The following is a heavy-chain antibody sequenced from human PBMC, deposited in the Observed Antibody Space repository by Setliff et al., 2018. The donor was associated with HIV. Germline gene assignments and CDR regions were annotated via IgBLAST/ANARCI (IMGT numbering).Heavy chain of an antibody. CDR3: ARGRLLWSGSYYYYYMDV. CDR1: GFTFADYS. V-gene: IGHV3-49*04. D-gene: IGHD3-10*01. CDR2: IRDNASGGTA. J-gene: IGHJ6*03. Sequence: GESLKISCTASGFTFADYSMNWVRQAPGKGLEWLAFIRDNASGGTAEYATSVKGRFSISRDDSKNSLYLQMNSLKTEDTAVYYCARGRLLWSGSYYYYYMDVWGKGTTVTVSS.